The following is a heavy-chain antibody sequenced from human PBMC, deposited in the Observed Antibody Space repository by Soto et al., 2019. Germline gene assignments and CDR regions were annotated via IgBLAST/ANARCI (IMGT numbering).Heavy chain of an antibody. CDR1: GFTFSSYG. CDR2: ISYDGSNK. D-gene: IGHD4-17*01. CDR3: ATPTVTRDWYFDL. Sequence: QVQLVESGGGVVQPGRSLRLSCAASGFTFSSYGMHWVRQAPCKGLEWVAVISYDGSNKYYADSVKGRFTISRDNSKNTLYLQMNSLRAEDTAVYYCATPTVTRDWYFDLWGRGTLVTVSS. V-gene: IGHV3-30*03. J-gene: IGHJ2*01.